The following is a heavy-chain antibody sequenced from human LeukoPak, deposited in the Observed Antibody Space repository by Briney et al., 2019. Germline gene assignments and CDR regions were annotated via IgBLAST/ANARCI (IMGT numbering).Heavy chain of an antibody. CDR2: ITGSGRTI. CDR1: GFTFTTYS. J-gene: IGHJ4*02. CDR3: ARCGYCTNGVCYTRFDY. Sequence: GGSLRLSCAASGFTFTTYSMNWVRQAPGRGLEWVSYITGSGRTIYYADSVKGRFTISRDNAKNSLYLQMNSLRDEDTAVYYCARCGYCTNGVCYTRFDYWGQGTLVTVSS. V-gene: IGHV3-48*02. D-gene: IGHD2-8*01.